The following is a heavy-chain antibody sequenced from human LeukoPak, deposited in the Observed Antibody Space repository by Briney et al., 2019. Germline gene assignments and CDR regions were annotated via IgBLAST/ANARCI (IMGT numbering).Heavy chain of an antibody. Sequence: GGSLRLSCAASGFTFSSYGMHWVRQAPGKGLEWVAVISYDGSNKYYADPVKGRFTISRDNSKNTLYLQMNSLRAEDTAVYYCAKGGGSSWYGINWFDPWGQGTLVTVSS. D-gene: IGHD6-13*01. CDR1: GFTFSSYG. J-gene: IGHJ5*02. CDR2: ISYDGSNK. CDR3: AKGGGSSWYGINWFDP. V-gene: IGHV3-30*18.